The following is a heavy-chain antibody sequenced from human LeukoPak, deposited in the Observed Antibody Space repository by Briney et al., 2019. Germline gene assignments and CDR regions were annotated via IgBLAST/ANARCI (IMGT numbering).Heavy chain of an antibody. D-gene: IGHD3-22*01. Sequence: PGGSLRLSCAASGFTFSSYAMSWVRQAPGKGLEWVSGISGSGRSTYYADSVKGRFTISRDNSKNTLYLQMNSLRAEDAAVYYCAKDTPYYYDSSGYSPCWGQGTLVTVSS. CDR2: ISGSGRST. CDR3: AKDTPYYYDSSGYSPC. J-gene: IGHJ4*02. CDR1: GFTFSSYA. V-gene: IGHV3-23*01.